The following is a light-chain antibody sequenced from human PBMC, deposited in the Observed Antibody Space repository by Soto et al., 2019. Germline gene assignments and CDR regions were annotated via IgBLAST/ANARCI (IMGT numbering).Light chain of an antibody. CDR2: TIS. CDR1: QDIGTS. CDR3: LQHYAFAFT. Sequence: DIQMTQSPSSLSASVGGRVTITCRASQDIGTSLDWFQQKPGTAPKRLIYTISDLQSGVPSRFSGGGSGTEFSLTISSLQPEDSATYYCLQHYAFAFTFGPGTKVHV. J-gene: IGKJ3*01. V-gene: IGKV1-17*01.